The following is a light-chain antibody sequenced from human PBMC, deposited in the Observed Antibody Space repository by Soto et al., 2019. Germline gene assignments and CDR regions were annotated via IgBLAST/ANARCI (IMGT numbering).Light chain of an antibody. CDR2: GNG. J-gene: IGLJ2*01. CDR1: SSNIGAGYD. CDR3: QSYDSSLSVV. V-gene: IGLV1-40*01. Sequence: QSVLTQPPSVSGAPGQRVTISCTGSSSNIGAGYDVHWYQQLPGTAPKLLIYGNGNRPSGVPDRFSGSKSGTSASLAITGLQAEDEADYYCQSYDSSLSVVFGGGTKLTV.